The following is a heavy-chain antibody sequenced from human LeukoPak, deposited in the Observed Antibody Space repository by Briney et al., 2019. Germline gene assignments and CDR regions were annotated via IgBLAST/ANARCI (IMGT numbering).Heavy chain of an antibody. J-gene: IGHJ4*02. CDR1: GYTFTSYD. D-gene: IGHD3-10*01. CDR3: ARRPRSGSHVFDY. V-gene: IGHV1-8*01. CDR2: MNPNSGNT. Sequence: ASVKVSCKASGYTFTSYDINWVRQATGQGLEWMGWMNPNSGNTGYAQKFQGRVTMTRDTSTSTVYMELSSLRSENTAVYYCARRPRSGSHVFDYWGQGTLVTVSS.